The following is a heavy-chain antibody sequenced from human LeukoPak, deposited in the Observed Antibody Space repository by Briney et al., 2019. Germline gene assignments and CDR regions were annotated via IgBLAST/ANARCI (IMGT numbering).Heavy chain of an antibody. Sequence: ASVKVSCKASGYTFTSYGISWVRQAPGQGLEWMGWISAYNGNTNYAQKLQGRVTMTTDTSTSTAYMELRSLRSDDTAVYYCARDDGPPIFGVVKHPFDYWGQGTLVTVSS. D-gene: IGHD3-3*01. J-gene: IGHJ4*02. CDR1: GYTFTSYG. CDR2: ISAYNGNT. CDR3: ARDDGPPIFGVVKHPFDY. V-gene: IGHV1-18*01.